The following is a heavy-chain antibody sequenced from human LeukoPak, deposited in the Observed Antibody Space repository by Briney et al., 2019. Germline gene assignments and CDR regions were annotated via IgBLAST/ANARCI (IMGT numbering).Heavy chain of an antibody. CDR3: ARDGYSNYDYYYYMDV. D-gene: IGHD4-11*01. J-gene: IGHJ6*03. V-gene: IGHV3-21*01. Sequence: GGSLRLSCAASGFTFSSYSMNWVRQAPGKGLEWVSSISSSSYIYYADSVKGRFTISRDNAKNSLYLQMNSLRAEDTAVYYCARDGYSNYDYYYYMDVWGKGTTVTVSS. CDR1: GFTFSSYS. CDR2: ISSSSYI.